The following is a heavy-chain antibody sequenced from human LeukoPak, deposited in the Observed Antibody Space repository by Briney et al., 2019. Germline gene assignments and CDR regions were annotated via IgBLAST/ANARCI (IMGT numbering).Heavy chain of an antibody. V-gene: IGHV1-46*01. Sequence: ASVKVSCKASGYTFTSYYMHWVRQAPGQGLEWMGIINPSGGSTSYAQKFQGRVTMTRDTSISTAYMELSRLRSDDTAVYYCARVLVSGSSWYGTGVDYWGQGTLVTVSS. J-gene: IGHJ4*02. CDR2: INPSGGST. CDR3: ARVLVSGSSWYGTGVDY. D-gene: IGHD6-13*01. CDR1: GYTFTSYY.